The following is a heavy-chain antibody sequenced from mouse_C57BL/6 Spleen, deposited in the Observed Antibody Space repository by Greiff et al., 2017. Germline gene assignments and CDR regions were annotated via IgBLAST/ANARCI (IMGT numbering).Heavy chain of an antibody. D-gene: IGHD1-1*01. J-gene: IGHJ3*01. CDR3: ARESLITTVVAPFAY. Sequence: QVQLQQPGAELVKPGASVKLSCKASGYTFTSYWMHWVKQRPGQGLEWIGMIHPNSGSTNYNEKFKSKATLTVDKSSSTAYMQLSSLTSEDSAVYYCARESLITTVVAPFAYWGQGTLVTVSA. CDR2: IHPNSGST. CDR1: GYTFTSYW. V-gene: IGHV1-64*01.